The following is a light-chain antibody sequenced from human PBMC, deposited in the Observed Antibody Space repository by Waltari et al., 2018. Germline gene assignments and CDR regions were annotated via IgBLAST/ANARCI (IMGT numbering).Light chain of an antibody. CDR2: EVS. CDR3: CSYAGSSSWV. Sequence: QSALTQPASVSGSPGQSITISCTGTSSDVGRYNLVSWYQQHPGQAPKLMIYEVSERPSGVSNRCSGSKSGNTASLTISGLQAEDEADYYCCSYAGSSSWVFGGGTKLTVL. J-gene: IGLJ3*02. V-gene: IGLV2-23*02. CDR1: SSDVGRYNL.